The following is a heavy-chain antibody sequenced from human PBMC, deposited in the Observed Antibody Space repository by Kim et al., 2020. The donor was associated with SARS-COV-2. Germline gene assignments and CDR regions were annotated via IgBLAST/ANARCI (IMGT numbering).Heavy chain of an antibody. J-gene: IGHJ6*02. CDR1: GYSFTSYW. CDR3: ARPTYIAVAGIRDYGMDV. Sequence: GESLKISCKGSGYSFTSYWISWVRQMPGKGLEWMGRIDPSDSYTNYSPSFQGHVTISADKSISTAYLQWSSLKASDTAMYYCARPTYIAVAGIRDYGMDVWGQGTTVTVSS. V-gene: IGHV5-10-1*01. CDR2: IDPSDSYT. D-gene: IGHD6-19*01.